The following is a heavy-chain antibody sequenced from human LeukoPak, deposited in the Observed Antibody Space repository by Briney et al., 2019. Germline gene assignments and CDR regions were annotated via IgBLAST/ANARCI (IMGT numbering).Heavy chain of an antibody. D-gene: IGHD3-16*01. V-gene: IGHV3-13*01. Sequence: GGSLRLSCAASGFTLSSYDMHWVRQATGKGLEWVSAIGTAGDTYYPGSVKGRFTISRENAKNSLYLQMNSLRAGDTAVYYCARDLAQGAFDIWGQGTMVTVSS. CDR2: IGTAGDT. CDR1: GFTLSSYD. CDR3: ARDLAQGAFDI. J-gene: IGHJ3*02.